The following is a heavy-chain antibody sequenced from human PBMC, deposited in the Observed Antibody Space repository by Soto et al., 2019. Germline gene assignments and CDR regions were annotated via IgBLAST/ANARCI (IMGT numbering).Heavy chain of an antibody. CDR1: GGTFSSYT. V-gene: IGHV1-69*02. J-gene: IGHJ4*02. Sequence: QVQLVQSGAEVKKPGSSVKVSCKASGGTFSSYTISWVRQAPGQGLEWMGRIIPILGIANYAQKFQGRVTITADKSTSTAYMALGSLRSEDTAVYYCASRTGSYYDRSGAYWGQGTLVTVSS. CDR3: ASRTGSYYDRSGAY. D-gene: IGHD3-22*01. CDR2: IIPILGIA.